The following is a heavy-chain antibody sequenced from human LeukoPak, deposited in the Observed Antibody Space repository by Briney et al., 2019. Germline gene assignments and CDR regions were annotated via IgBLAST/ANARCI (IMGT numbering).Heavy chain of an antibody. D-gene: IGHD3-22*01. CDR1: GFTFSSYG. V-gene: IGHV3-30*18. J-gene: IGHJ4*02. CDR3: AKVYYYDSSGYYFDY. Sequence: GGSLRLSCAASGFTFSSYGMHWVRQAPGKGLEGVAVISYDGSNKYYADSVKGRFTISRDNSKNTLYLQMNSLRAEDTAVYYCAKVYYYDSSGYYFDYWGQGTLVTVSS. CDR2: ISYDGSNK.